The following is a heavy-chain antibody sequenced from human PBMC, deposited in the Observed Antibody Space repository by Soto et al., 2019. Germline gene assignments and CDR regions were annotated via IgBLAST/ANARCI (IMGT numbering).Heavy chain of an antibody. Sequence: QVQLAESGGGVVQPGRSLRLSCAASGFTFSSYAMHWVRQAPGKGLEWVAVISYDGSNKYYADSVKGRFTISRDNSKNTLYLQMNSLRAEDTAVYYCARIGGVIGQWGQGTLVTVSS. V-gene: IGHV3-30-3*01. D-gene: IGHD3-16*02. CDR2: ISYDGSNK. CDR3: ARIGGVIGQ. J-gene: IGHJ4*02. CDR1: GFTFSSYA.